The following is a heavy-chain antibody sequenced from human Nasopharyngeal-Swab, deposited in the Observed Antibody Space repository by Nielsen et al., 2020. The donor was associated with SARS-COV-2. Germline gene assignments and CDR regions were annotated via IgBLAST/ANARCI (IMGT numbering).Heavy chain of an antibody. J-gene: IGHJ6*03. Sequence: SETLSLICTVSGGSISSGDYYWSWIRQPPGKGLEWIGYIYYSGSTYYNPSLKSRVTISVDTSKNQFSLELSSVTAADTAVYYCARVYYYYYYMDVWGKGTTVTVSS. CDR1: GGSISSGDYY. V-gene: IGHV4-30-4*01. CDR2: IYYSGST. CDR3: ARVYYYYYYMDV.